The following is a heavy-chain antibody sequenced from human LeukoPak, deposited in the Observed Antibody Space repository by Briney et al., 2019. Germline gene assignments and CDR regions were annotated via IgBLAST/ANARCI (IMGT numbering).Heavy chain of an antibody. CDR1: GFTFSSYV. D-gene: IGHD5-24*01. CDR2: TWYDGTNK. Sequence: GGSLRLSCAASGFTFSSYVMHWVRQAPGKGLEWVAVTWYDGTNKYFADSVRGRFSISRDNSKNTLYLQMNSLRAEDTAVYYCARLPGEATITTDYWGQGTLVTVSS. J-gene: IGHJ4*02. V-gene: IGHV3-33*01. CDR3: ARLPGEATITTDY.